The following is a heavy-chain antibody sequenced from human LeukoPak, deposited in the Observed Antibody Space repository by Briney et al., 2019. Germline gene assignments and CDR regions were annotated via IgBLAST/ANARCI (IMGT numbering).Heavy chain of an antibody. CDR2: ISYDGSNK. V-gene: IGHV3-30-3*01. J-gene: IGHJ4*02. CDR3: AREYGGTTFDY. Sequence: PGGSLRLSCAASGFTFSSYAMHWVRQAPGKGLEWVAVISYDGSNKYCADSVKGRFTISRDNSKNTLYLQMNSLRAEDTAVYYCAREYGGTTFDYWGQGTLVTASS. CDR1: GFTFSSYA. D-gene: IGHD1-7*01.